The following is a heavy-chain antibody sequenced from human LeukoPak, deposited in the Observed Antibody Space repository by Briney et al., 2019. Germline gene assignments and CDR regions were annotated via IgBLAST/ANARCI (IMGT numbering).Heavy chain of an antibody. CDR2: INSRSSYI. Sequence: GGSLRLSCAASGFTFSSYSMNWVRQAPGKGPEWVSSINSRSSYIYYADSVKGRFTISRDNAKNSLYLQMDSLRAEDTALYYCARGLFGSYYYSSRVGNWLDPWGQGTLVTVSS. D-gene: IGHD3-22*01. CDR3: ARGLFGSYYYSSRVGNWLDP. V-gene: IGHV3-21*01. CDR1: GFTFSSYS. J-gene: IGHJ5*02.